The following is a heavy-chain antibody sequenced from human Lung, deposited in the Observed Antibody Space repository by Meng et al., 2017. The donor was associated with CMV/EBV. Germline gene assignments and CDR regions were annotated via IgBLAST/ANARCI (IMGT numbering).Heavy chain of an antibody. V-gene: IGHV3-49*04. CDR3: TRAAYYDFWSGYFGSGSYYYYGMDV. CDR2: IRSKAYGGTT. CDR1: GFTFGDYA. Sequence: GGSLRLSCTASGFTFGDYAMSWVRQAPGKGLEWVGFIRSKAYGGTTEYAASVKGRFTISRDDSKSIAYLQMNSLKTEDTAVYYCTRAAYYDFWSGYFGSGSYYYYGMDVWGQGXTVTVSS. D-gene: IGHD3-3*01. J-gene: IGHJ6*02.